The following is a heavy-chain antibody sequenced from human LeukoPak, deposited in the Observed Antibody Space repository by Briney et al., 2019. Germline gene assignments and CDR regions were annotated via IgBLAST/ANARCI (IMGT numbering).Heavy chain of an antibody. CDR2: IYSGGST. CDR3: ARAFPFSSSWYPFDY. D-gene: IGHD6-13*01. J-gene: IGHJ4*02. CDR1: GFTVSSNY. Sequence: GGSLRLSCGASGFTVSSNYMSWVRQAPGKGLEWVSVIYSGGSTYYADSVKGRFTISRDNSKNTLYLQMNSPRAEDPAVYYCARAFPFSSSWYPFDYWGQGTLVTVSS. V-gene: IGHV3-53*01.